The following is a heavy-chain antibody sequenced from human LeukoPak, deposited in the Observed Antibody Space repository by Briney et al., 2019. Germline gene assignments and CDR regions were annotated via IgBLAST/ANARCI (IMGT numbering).Heavy chain of an antibody. CDR3: ARGYRNNCRFDY. CDR1: SGSVRSDSNY. Sequence: PSETLSLTCSLASGSVRSDSNYWSWIRHPPGKGLEWIGYIVYSGTTDYNPSLKTRVRMSSETSKNEISLKLDSVTAADTAVYYCARGYRNNCRFDYWGQGTLVTVSS. J-gene: IGHJ4*02. CDR2: IVYSGTT. D-gene: IGHD1/OR15-1a*01. V-gene: IGHV4-61*01.